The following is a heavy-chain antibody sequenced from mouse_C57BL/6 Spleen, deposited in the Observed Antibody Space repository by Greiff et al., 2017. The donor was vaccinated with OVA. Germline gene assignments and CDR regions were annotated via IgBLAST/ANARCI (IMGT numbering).Heavy chain of an antibody. J-gene: IGHJ4*01. CDR3: ARGAYYYGSSYSLAMDY. V-gene: IGHV1-55*01. D-gene: IGHD1-1*01. Sequence: QVQLQQPGAELVKPGASVKMSCKASGYTFTSYWITWVKQRPGQGLEWIGDIYPGSGSTNYNEKFKSKATLTVDTSSSTAYMQLSSLTSEDSAVYYCARGAYYYGSSYSLAMDYWGQGTSVTVSS. CDR2: IYPGSGST. CDR1: GYTFTSYW.